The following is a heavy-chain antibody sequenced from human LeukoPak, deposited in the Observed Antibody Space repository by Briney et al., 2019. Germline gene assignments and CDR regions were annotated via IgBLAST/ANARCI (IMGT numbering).Heavy chain of an antibody. V-gene: IGHV3-48*01. CDR2: ISRSSSSI. CDR1: GFTFSSYN. Sequence: GGSLRLSCAASGFTFSSYNMNWVRQAPGKGLEWVSYISRSSSSIYYADSVKGRFTISRDNAKNSVYLQMNSLRVEDTAVYYCARDLFGSGSSYNPRSFDYGGQGTLVSVSS. J-gene: IGHJ4*02. CDR3: ARDLFGSGSSYNPRSFDY. D-gene: IGHD3-10*01.